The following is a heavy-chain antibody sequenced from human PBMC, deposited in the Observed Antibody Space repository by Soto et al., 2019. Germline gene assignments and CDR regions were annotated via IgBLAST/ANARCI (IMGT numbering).Heavy chain of an antibody. J-gene: IGHJ3*02. V-gene: IGHV4-59*01. CDR3: ARTYYDYVWGSYRPGAFDI. D-gene: IGHD3-16*02. CDR1: GGSISSYY. CDR2: IYYSGST. Sequence: PSETLSLTCTVSGGSISSYYWSWIRQPPGKGLEWIGYIYYSGSTNYNPSLKSRVTISVDTSKNQFSLKLSSVTAADTAVYCCARTYYDYVWGSYRPGAFDIWGQGTMVTVSS.